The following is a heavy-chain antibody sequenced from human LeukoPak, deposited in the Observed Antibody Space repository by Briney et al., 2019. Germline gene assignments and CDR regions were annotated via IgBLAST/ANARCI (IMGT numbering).Heavy chain of an antibody. J-gene: IGHJ2*01. CDR1: GYTFTSYY. D-gene: IGHD5-18*01. CDR2: INPSGGST. CDR3: AREKYSYGYLGFGWYFDL. Sequence: GASVKVSCKASGYTFTSYYMHWVRQAPGQGLEWMGIINPSGGSTSYAQKFQGRVTMTRDTSTSTVYMELSSLRSEDTAVYYCAREKYSYGYLGFGWYFDLWGRGTLVTVSS. V-gene: IGHV1-46*01.